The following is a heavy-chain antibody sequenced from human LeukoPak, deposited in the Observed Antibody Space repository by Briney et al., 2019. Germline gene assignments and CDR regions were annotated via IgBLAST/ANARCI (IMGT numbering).Heavy chain of an antibody. J-gene: IGHJ5*02. Sequence: SETLSLTCTVSGASFNSGGSYWSWIRQHPARGLEWIGYIYYGGSTYFNPSLKSRVSISVDTSENQFFLKLTSVTAADTAVYYCARGSNGNWFDPWGQGTLVTVSS. CDR2: IYYGGST. D-gene: IGHD4-11*01. CDR1: GASFNSGGSY. V-gene: IGHV4-31*03. CDR3: ARGSNGNWFDP.